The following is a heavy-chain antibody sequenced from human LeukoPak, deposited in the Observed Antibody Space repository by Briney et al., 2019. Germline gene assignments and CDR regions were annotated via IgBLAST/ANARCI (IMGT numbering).Heavy chain of an antibody. D-gene: IGHD4-11*01. CDR3: TSNIYYSNYFFDP. J-gene: IGHJ5*02. Sequence: GGSLRLSCAASGFTFSSYTMNWVRQAPGKGLEWVSSIRSSSIYIYYADSVKGRFTISRDNAKNSLYLQMNSLRAEDTAVYYCTSNIYYSNYFFDPWGQGTLVTVSS. CDR2: IRSSSIYI. V-gene: IGHV3-21*01. CDR1: GFTFSSYT.